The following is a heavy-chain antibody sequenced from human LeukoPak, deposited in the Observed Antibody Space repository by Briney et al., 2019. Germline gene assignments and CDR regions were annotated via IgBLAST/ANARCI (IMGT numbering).Heavy chain of an antibody. D-gene: IGHD6-13*01. CDR3: ARGQRSSSWGNYNYYYYYGMDV. V-gene: IGHV4-34*01. Sequence: SQSLSLTCAVDGRSFSGYYWSWISQPPGKGMEWNGEINHSGSNNYNPSLKSRVTISVDTSKNQFSLKLSSVTAADTAVYYCARGQRSSSWGNYNYYYYYGMDVWGQGTTVTVSS. J-gene: IGHJ6*02. CDR2: INHSGSN. CDR1: GRSFSGYY.